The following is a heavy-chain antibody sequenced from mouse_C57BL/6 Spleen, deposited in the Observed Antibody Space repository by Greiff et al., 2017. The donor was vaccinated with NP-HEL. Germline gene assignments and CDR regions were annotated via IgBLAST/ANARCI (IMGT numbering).Heavy chain of an antibody. D-gene: IGHD2-4*01. CDR2: IDPANGNT. V-gene: IGHV14-3*01. CDR1: GFNIKNTY. Sequence: VQLQQSVAELVRPGASVKLSCTASGFNIKNTYMHWVKQRPEQGLEWIGRIDPANGNTKYAPKFKGKATITADTSSNTAYLQLSSLTSEDTAIYYCSMITTVYYYAMDYWGQGTSVTVSS. CDR3: SMITTVYYYAMDY. J-gene: IGHJ4*01.